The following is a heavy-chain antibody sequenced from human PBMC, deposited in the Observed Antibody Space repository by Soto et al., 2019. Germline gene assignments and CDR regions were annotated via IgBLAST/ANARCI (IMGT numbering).Heavy chain of an antibody. D-gene: IGHD3-16*01. Sequence: PGGSLRLSCASSGFTFSSYWMHLVRQAPGKGLVWVSRINSDGSSTSYADSVKGRFTISRDNAKNTLYLQMNSLRAEDTAVYYCARVGGSLDYYYYYYMDVWGKGTTVTVSS. CDR2: INSDGSST. CDR3: ARVGGSLDYYYYYYMDV. CDR1: GFTFSSYW. V-gene: IGHV3-74*01. J-gene: IGHJ6*03.